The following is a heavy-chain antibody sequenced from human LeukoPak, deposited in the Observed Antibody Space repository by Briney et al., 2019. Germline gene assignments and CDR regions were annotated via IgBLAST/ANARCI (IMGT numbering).Heavy chain of an antibody. CDR2: INPNSGGT. CDR1: GYTFTGYY. CDR3: ASLHIVVVPAAAPGYYGMDV. J-gene: IGHJ6*02. D-gene: IGHD2-2*01. Sequence: ASVKVSCKASGYTFTGYYMHWVRQAPGQGLEWMGWINPNSGGTNYALKFQGRVTMTRDTSISTAYMELSRLRSDDTAVYYCASLHIVVVPAAAPGYYGMDVWGQGTTVTVSS. V-gene: IGHV1-2*02.